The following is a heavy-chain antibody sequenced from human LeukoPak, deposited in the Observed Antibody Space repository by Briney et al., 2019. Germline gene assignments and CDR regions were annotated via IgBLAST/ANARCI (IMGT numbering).Heavy chain of an antibody. J-gene: IGHJ6*02. CDR3: ARGMVVPAAIYYYYGTDV. CDR1: GYTFTSYD. D-gene: IGHD2-2*01. Sequence: ASVKVSFKASGYTFTSYDINWVRQATGQGLEWMGWMNPNSGNTGYAQKFQGRVTMTRNTSISTAYMELSSLRSEDTAVYYCARGMVVPAAIYYYYGTDVWGQGTTVTVSS. CDR2: MNPNSGNT. V-gene: IGHV1-8*01.